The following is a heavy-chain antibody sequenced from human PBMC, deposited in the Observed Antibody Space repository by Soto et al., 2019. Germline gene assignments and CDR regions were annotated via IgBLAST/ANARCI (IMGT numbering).Heavy chain of an antibody. Sequence: GGSLRLSCGASGFRFSNYEMNLVRPAPGEGLAGVSVIYSGGSTYYADPVKGRFTISRDNSKNTLYLQMNSLRAEDTAVYYCARDRSSSSGDYYYGMDVWGQGTTVTVSS. J-gene: IGHJ6*02. CDR3: ARDRSSSSGDYYYGMDV. D-gene: IGHD6-6*01. CDR2: IYSGGST. CDR1: GFRFSNYE. V-gene: IGHV3-53*01.